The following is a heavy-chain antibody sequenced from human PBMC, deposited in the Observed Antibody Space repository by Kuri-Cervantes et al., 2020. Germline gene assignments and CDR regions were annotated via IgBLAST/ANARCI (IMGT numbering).Heavy chain of an antibody. J-gene: IGHJ5*02. V-gene: IGHV1-8*01. D-gene: IGHD1-26*01. Sequence: ASVKVSCKASGYTFTSYDINWVRQATGQGLEWMGWMNPNSGNTGYAQKFQGRVTMTRNTSISTAYMELSGLRSEDTAVYYCARVDSGSYWGGFDPWGQGTLVTVSS. CDR3: ARVDSGSYWGGFDP. CDR2: MNPNSGNT. CDR1: GYTFTSYD.